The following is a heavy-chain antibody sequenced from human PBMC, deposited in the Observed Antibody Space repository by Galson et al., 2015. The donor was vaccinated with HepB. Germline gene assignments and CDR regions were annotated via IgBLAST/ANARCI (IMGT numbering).Heavy chain of an antibody. CDR2: ISYDGSNK. CDR3: ARPPDPGPDYYYYMDV. CDR1: GFTFSSYA. Sequence: SLRLSCAASGFTFSSYAVHWVRQAPGKGLEWVAVISYDGSNKYYADSVKGRFTISRDSSKNTLYLQMNSLRAEDTAVYYCARPPDPGPDYYYYMDVWGKGTTVTVSS. D-gene: IGHD7-27*01. V-gene: IGHV3-30-3*01. J-gene: IGHJ6*03.